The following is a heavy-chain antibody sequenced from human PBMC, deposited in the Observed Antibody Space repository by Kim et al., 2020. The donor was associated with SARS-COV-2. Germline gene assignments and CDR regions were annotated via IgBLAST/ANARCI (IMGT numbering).Heavy chain of an antibody. D-gene: IGHD2-21*02. Sequence: GGSLRLSCAASGFTFSSYAMHWVRQAPGKGLEWVAVISYDGSNKYYADSVKGRFTISRDNSKNTLYLQMNSLRAEDTAVYYCARAEDIVVVTAIVWGQG. CDR2: ISYDGSNK. CDR1: GFTFSSYA. J-gene: IGHJ4*02. V-gene: IGHV3-30*04. CDR3: ARAEDIVVVTAIV.